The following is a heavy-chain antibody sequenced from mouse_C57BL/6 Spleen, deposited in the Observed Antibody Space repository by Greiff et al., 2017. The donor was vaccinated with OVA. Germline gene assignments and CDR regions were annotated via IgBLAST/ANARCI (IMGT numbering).Heavy chain of an antibody. CDR2: IDPSDSYT. CDR3: ARGDYYGSSYLYWYFDV. J-gene: IGHJ1*03. Sequence: QVQLQQPGAELVMPGASVKLSCKASGYTFTSYWMHWVKQRPGQGLEWIGEIDPSDSYTNYNQKFKGKSTLTVDKSSSTAYMQLSSLTSEDSAVYYCARGDYYGSSYLYWYFDVWGTGTTVTVSS. CDR1: GYTFTSYW. D-gene: IGHD1-1*01. V-gene: IGHV1-69*01.